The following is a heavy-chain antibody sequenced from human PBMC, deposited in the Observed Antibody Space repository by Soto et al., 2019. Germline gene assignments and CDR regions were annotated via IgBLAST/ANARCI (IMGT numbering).Heavy chain of an antibody. J-gene: IGHJ4*02. V-gene: IGHV1-69*01. D-gene: IGHD3-9*01. CDR2: FIPIFGTP. CDR1: GGTFSGYA. CDR3: ARTRGDWLSYPTDY. Sequence: QVRLVQSGAEVKKPGSSVKVSCQASGGTFSGYAVSWVRQAPGHGLEWMGGFIPIFGTPNYAHKFQGRVTFTADESTSTVHMELYGLRSEDTAVYYCARTRGDWLSYPTDYWGQGTVVIVSS.